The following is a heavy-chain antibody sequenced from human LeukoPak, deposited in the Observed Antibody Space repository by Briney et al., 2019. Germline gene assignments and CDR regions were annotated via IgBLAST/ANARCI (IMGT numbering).Heavy chain of an antibody. CDR2: INPSGGST. Sequence: GASAKVSCKASGYNFISYYMHWVRQAPGQGLEWMGIINPSGGSTSYAQKFQDRVTMTRDTSTSTVYMELSSLKSEDTAVYYCAREDVVLVDAVRYQYYGMDVWGQGTTVTVSS. V-gene: IGHV1-46*01. CDR1: GYNFISYY. J-gene: IGHJ6*02. D-gene: IGHD2-8*01. CDR3: AREDVVLVDAVRYQYYGMDV.